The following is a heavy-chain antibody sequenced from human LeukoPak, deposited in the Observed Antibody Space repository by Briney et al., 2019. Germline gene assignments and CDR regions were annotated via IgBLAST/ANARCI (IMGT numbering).Heavy chain of an antibody. J-gene: IGHJ4*02. D-gene: IGHD1-26*01. CDR1: GGSISVYW. CDR3: ARHQMGANTFDY. Sequence: LSETPSLTCAVSGGSISVYWWSWVRQPPRKGLESIGEIFESGGTNYNPSLKSRATISGDKSESLFSLRLTSVSVADTAVYYCARHQMGANTFDYWGQGTLVTVSS. CDR2: IFESGGT. V-gene: IGHV4-4*02.